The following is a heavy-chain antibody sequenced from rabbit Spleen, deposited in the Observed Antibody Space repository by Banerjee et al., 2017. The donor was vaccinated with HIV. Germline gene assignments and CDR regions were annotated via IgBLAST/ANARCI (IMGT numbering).Heavy chain of an antibody. V-gene: IGHV1S45*01. J-gene: IGHJ6*01. CDR2: IEAGSSGFT. D-gene: IGHD1-1*01. Sequence: QEQLVESGGGLVQPGGSLKLSCKASGIDFSSDSYMCWVRQAPGKGLEWIACIEAGSSGFTYFASWAKGRFTISKTSSTTVTLQMTSLTAADTATYFCARDTSSSFSSYGMDLWGPGTLVTVS. CDR3: ARDTSSSFSSYGMDL. CDR1: GIDFSSDSY.